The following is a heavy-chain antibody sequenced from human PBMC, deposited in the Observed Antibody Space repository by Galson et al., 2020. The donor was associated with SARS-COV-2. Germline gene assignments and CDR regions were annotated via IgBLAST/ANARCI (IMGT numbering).Heavy chain of an antibody. CDR3: ARVDGSGGSCYPCNY. V-gene: IGHV3-7*03. CDR1: GFGFSYYW. CDR2: IKHDGSEK. J-gene: IGHJ4*02. D-gene: IGHD2-15*01. Sequence: GESLKISCEASGFGFSYYWMSWVRQAPGRGLEWVANIKHDGSEKYYVDSVKGRFTISRDNPKNSLYLQMNNLRVEDTAVYHCARVDGSGGSCYPCNYWGQGTLVTVSS.